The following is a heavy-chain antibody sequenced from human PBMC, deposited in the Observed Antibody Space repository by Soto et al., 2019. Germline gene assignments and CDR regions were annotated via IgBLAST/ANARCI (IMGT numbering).Heavy chain of an antibody. Sequence: EVQLLESGGGLVQPGGSLRLSCAASGFTFSSYAMSWVRQTPGKGLEWVSTIRSNGDTTYYAASVKDRFTISRDNSKNAVYLQMTSLRAEDTALYYCAKDRVLRHFPTDLWGQGTLVTVSS. V-gene: IGHV3-23*01. CDR2: IRSNGDTT. CDR1: GFTFSSYA. J-gene: IGHJ1*01. CDR3: AKDRVLRHFPTDL. D-gene: IGHD3-9*01.